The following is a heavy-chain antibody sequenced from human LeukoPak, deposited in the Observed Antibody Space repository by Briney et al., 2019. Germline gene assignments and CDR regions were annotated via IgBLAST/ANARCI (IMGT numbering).Heavy chain of an antibody. CDR3: ARDATTELGTVYMDV. CDR1: GFTFSSYE. CDR2: ISTSGSSI. V-gene: IGHV3-48*03. D-gene: IGHD4-17*01. Sequence: GGSLRLSCAASGFTFSSYEMNWVRQAPGKGLGWLSHISTSGSSIHYADSVKGRFTISRDNAKNSLYLQMNSLRVEDTAVYYCARDATTELGTVYMDVWGKGTTVTVSS. J-gene: IGHJ6*03.